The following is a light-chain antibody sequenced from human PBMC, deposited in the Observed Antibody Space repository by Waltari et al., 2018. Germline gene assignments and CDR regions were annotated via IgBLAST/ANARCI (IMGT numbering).Light chain of an antibody. J-gene: IGKJ1*01. V-gene: IGKV3-20*01. CDR3: QQYGSSPWT. CDR1: HSISSTY. CDR2: GAS. Sequence: EIVLTQSPGTLPLSLGERATLSCRASHSISSTYLAWYQQKPGQAPRLLIYGASSRATDVPDRFSGSGSGTDFTLTISRLEPEDFALYYCQQYGSSPWTFGQGTKVEIK.